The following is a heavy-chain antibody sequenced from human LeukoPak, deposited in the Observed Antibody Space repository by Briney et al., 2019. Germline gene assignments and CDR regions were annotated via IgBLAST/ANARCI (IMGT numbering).Heavy chain of an antibody. CDR3: ARADYGDYPDY. Sequence: PSETLSLTCAVYGGSFSGYYWSWIRQPPGKGLEWIGEINHSGSTNYNPSLKSRVTISVDTSKNQFSLKLSSVTAADTAVYYCARADYGDYPDYWGQGTLVTVSS. D-gene: IGHD4-17*01. V-gene: IGHV4-34*01. J-gene: IGHJ4*02. CDR1: GGSFSGYY. CDR2: INHSGST.